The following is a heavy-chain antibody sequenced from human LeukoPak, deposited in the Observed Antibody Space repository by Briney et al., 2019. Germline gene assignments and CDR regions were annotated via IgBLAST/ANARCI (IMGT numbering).Heavy chain of an antibody. CDR3: ARLQLAEKNDY. CDR2: INHSGST. CDR1: GGSFSGYY. J-gene: IGHJ4*02. D-gene: IGHD6-6*01. Sequence: PETLSLTCAVYGGSFSGYYWSWIRQPPGKGLEWIGEINHSGSTNYNPSLKSRVTISVDTSKNQFSLKLSSVTAADTAVYYCARLQLAEKNDYWGQGTLVTVSS. V-gene: IGHV4-34*01.